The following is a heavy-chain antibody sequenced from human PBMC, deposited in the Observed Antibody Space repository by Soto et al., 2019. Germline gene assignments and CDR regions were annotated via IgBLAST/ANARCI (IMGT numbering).Heavy chain of an antibody. V-gene: IGHV3-74*01. CDR3: ARDPPLEWLLYDYYYYGMDV. CDR1: GFTFSSYW. CDR2: INSDGSST. D-gene: IGHD3-3*01. J-gene: IGHJ6*02. Sequence: PGGSLRLSCAASGFTFSSYWMHWVRQAPGKGLVWVSRINSDGSSTSYADSVKGRFTISRDNAKNTLYLQMNSLRAEDTAVYYCARDPPLEWLLYDYYYYGMDVWGQGTTVTVSS.